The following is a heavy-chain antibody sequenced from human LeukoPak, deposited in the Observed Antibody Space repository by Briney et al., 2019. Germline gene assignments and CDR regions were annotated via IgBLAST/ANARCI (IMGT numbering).Heavy chain of an antibody. CDR3: ARGTTIFGVVKD. V-gene: IGHV4-34*01. J-gene: IGHJ4*02. CDR2: INHSGST. CDR1: GGSFSGYY. D-gene: IGHD3-3*01. Sequence: SETLSLTCAVYGGSFSGYYWSWIRQPPGKGLEWIGEINHSGSTNYNPSLKSRVTISVDTSKNQFSLKLSSVTAADTAVYYCARGTTIFGVVKDWGQGTLVTVSS.